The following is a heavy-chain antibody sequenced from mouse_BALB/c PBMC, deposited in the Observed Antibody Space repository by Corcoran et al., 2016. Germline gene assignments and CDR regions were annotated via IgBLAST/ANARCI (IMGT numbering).Heavy chain of an antibody. Sequence: EVQLKQSGAELVKPGASVKLSCTASGFNIKDTYMHWVKQRPEQGLEWIGRIDPANGNTKYDPKFQGKATITADTSSNTAYLQLSSLTSEDTAVYYCARRGYCNYVGAWFAYWGQGTLVTVSA. V-gene: IGHV14-3*02. J-gene: IGHJ3*01. CDR3: ARRGYCNYVGAWFAY. CDR2: IDPANGNT. CDR1: GFNIKDTY. D-gene: IGHD2-10*02.